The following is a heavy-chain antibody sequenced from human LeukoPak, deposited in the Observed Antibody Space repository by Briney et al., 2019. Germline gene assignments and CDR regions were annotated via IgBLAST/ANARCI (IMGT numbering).Heavy chain of an antibody. Sequence: PGTSLRLSCGASGFTFSSHGMHWVRQAPGKGLGWVAGITRDGAYTYYAGSVKGRFTISRDNSKNTLYLQMNSLRAEDTAVYFCAKNMVGGISSIDYWGQGTLVTVSS. D-gene: IGHD3-10*01. V-gene: IGHV3-30*18. J-gene: IGHJ4*02. CDR3: AKNMVGGISSIDY. CDR1: GFTFSSHG. CDR2: ITRDGAYT.